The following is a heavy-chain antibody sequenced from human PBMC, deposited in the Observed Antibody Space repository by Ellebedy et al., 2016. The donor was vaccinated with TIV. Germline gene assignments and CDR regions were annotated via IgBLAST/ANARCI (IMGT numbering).Heavy chain of an antibody. V-gene: IGHV1-2*02. CDR2: INPNNGGT. D-gene: IGHD3/OR15-3a*01. J-gene: IGHJ4*02. Sequence: ASVKVSXXASGFTLTDYYIHWVRQAPGQGLEWMGWINPNNGGTKYAQKFQGRVTLTRDTSIHTAYMDLNRLNSDDTATYYCARDLDAHGDRSDFDLWGQGTLVTVSS. CDR3: ARDLDAHGDRSDFDL. CDR1: GFTLTDYY.